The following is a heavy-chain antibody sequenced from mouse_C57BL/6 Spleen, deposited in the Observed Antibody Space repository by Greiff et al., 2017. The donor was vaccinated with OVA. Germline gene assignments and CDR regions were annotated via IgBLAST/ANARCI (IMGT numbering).Heavy chain of an antibody. J-gene: IGHJ2*01. CDR2: IHPNSGST. CDR3: ARASGYGKQYYFDY. CDR1: GYTFTSYW. V-gene: IGHV1-64*01. Sequence: QVQLQQPGAELVKPGASVKLSCKASGYTFTSYWMHWVKQRPGQGLEWIGMIHPNSGSTNYNEKFKSKATLTVDKSSSTAYMQLSSLTSEDSAVYYVARASGYGKQYYFDYWGQGTTLTVSS. D-gene: IGHD2-10*02.